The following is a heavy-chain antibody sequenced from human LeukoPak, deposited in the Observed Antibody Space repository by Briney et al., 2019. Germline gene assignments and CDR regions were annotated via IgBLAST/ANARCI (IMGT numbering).Heavy chain of an antibody. J-gene: IGHJ4*02. CDR3: ARALKYYDILTGYPYYFDY. V-gene: IGHV1-46*01. D-gene: IGHD3-9*01. CDR2: INPSGGST. CDR1: GYTFTTYY. Sequence: GASVKVSCKASGYTFTTYYMHWVRQAPGQGLEWMGIINPSGGSTTYAQKFQGKVTMTRETSTSTVYMELSSLRSEDTAVYYCARALKYYDILTGYPYYFDYWGQGTLVTVSS.